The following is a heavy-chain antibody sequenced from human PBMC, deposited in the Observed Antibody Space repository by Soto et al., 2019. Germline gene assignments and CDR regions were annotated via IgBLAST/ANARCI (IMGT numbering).Heavy chain of an antibody. V-gene: IGHV1-69*13. CDR3: AHLNDFWSGHLAPLPDYSNYGMDV. Sequence: SVKVSFQAAGGPFSSYAISFVRQAPGQELEWIAPLIPNFGTANYAQKFQGRVTITADESTSTAYMELSSLRSEDTAVYYCAHLNDFWSGHLAPLPDYSNYGMDVWGQGTTVTVSS. J-gene: IGHJ6*02. D-gene: IGHD3-3*01. CDR2: LIPNFGTA. CDR1: GGPFSSYA.